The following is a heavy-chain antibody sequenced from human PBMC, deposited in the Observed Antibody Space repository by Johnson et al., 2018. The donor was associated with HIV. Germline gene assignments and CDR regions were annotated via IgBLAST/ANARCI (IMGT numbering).Heavy chain of an antibody. V-gene: IGHV3-43D*03. CDR1: RFTFDDYA. D-gene: IGHD3-3*01. CDR2: INWDGDST. J-gene: IGHJ3*02. CDR3: ARDQAIFGVVLASDAFDI. Sequence: LLVESGGVVVHPGGSLRLSCETSRFTFDDYAMHWVRQAPGKGLEWVSLINWDGDSTYYADSVTGRFTISRANSKSSLYLQMNSLRAEDTAVYYCARDQAIFGVVLASDAFDIWGQGTMVTVSS.